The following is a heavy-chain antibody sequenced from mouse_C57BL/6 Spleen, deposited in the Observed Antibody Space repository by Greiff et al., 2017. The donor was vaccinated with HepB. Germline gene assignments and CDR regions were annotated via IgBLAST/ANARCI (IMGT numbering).Heavy chain of an antibody. Sequence: QVQLQQSGPELVKPGASVKISCKASGYAFSSSWMNWVKQRPGKGLEWIGRIYPGDGDTNYNGKFKGKATLTADKSSSTAYMQLSSLTSEDSAVYFCARYDLGFAYWGQGTLVTVSA. CDR3: ARYDLGFAY. CDR1: GYAFSSSW. D-gene: IGHD2-12*01. J-gene: IGHJ3*01. V-gene: IGHV1-82*01. CDR2: IYPGDGDT.